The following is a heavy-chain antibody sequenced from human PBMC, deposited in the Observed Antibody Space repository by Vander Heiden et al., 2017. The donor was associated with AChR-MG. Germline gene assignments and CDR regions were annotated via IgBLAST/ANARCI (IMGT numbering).Heavy chain of an antibody. D-gene: IGHD3-10*01. V-gene: IGHV4-30-2*01. CDR1: GGSISSGGYS. CDR3: ARGRTITMVRGVTYWFDP. CDR2: IYHSGST. Sequence: QLQLQESGSGLVKPSQTLSLTCAVSGGSISSGGYSWSWIRQPPGKGLEWIGYIYHSGSTYYNPSLKSRVTISVDRSKNQFSLKLSSVTAADTAVYYCARGRTITMVRGVTYWFDPWVQGTLVTVSS. J-gene: IGHJ5*02.